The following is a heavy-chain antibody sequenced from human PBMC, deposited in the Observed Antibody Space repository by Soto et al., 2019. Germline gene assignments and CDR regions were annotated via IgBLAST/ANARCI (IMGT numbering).Heavy chain of an antibody. V-gene: IGHV3-30*03. Sequence: GVPLRLSCAASGCTFSSYGMRWIRQAPGKGLEWVAVISYDGTGKYHADSVKGRFTISRDNSKNTLYLQVNSLRAEDTAVYYCARKPETGTTVPFDYWGQGTLVTVSS. CDR3: ARKPETGTTVPFDY. D-gene: IGHD1-1*01. CDR1: GCTFSSYG. CDR2: ISYDGTGK. J-gene: IGHJ4*02.